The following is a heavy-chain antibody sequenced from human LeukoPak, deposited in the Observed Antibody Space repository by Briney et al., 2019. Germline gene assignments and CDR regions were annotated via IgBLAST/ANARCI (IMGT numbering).Heavy chain of an antibody. V-gene: IGHV2-70*01. CDR3: ARSKYYDILTGYSPFDH. Sequence: ESGPTLVNPTQTLTLTCTFSGFSLSTSGMCVSWIRQPPGKALEWLALIDWDDDKYYSTSLKTRLTISKDTSKNQVVLTMTNMDPVDTATYYCARSKYYDILTGYSPFDHWGQGTLVTVSS. CDR1: GFSLSTSGMC. D-gene: IGHD3-9*01. J-gene: IGHJ4*02. CDR2: IDWDDDK.